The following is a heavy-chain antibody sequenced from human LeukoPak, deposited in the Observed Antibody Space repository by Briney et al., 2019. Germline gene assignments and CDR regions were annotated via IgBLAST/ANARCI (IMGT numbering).Heavy chain of an antibody. CDR3: ARTRSSGGYSGADY. D-gene: IGHD1-26*01. V-gene: IGHV3-30*02. CDR1: GFTFSSYG. J-gene: IGHJ4*02. CDR2: IRYDGSDK. Sequence: PGGSLRLSCAASGFTFSSYGMHWVRQAPGKGLEWVAFIRYDGSDKYYADSVKGRFTISRDNAKNSLYLQMTSLRAEDTALYYCARTRSSGGYSGADYWGQGTLVTVSS.